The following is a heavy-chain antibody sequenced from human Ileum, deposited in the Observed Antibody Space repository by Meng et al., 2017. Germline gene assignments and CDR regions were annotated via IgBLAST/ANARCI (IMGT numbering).Heavy chain of an antibody. J-gene: IGHJ4*02. CDR1: GRSISSSDW. CDR2: MNLGGSP. CDR3: AHIFDS. V-gene: IGHV4-4*02. Sequence: QVPLQASGHGLVEPSATLSLTCAVSGRSISSSDWWSWVRQSPGKGLEWIAEMNLGGSPNYNPSLKSRVTMSVDKSNDHLSLQLTSVTAADTAVYYCAHIFDSWGQGTLVTVSS.